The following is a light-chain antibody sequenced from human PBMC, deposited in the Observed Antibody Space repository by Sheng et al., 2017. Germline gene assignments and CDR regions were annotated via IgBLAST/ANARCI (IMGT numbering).Light chain of an antibody. CDR2: DVT. V-gene: IGLV2-23*02. Sequence: QSALTQPASVSGSPGQSITLSCTGTSGDVGRYNFVSWYQQHPGNAPKLMIYDVTKRPSGVSNRFSGSKSGNTASLTISGLQAEDEADYYCCSYAGSSTLVFGGGTKLTVL. CDR3: CSYAGSSTLV. J-gene: IGLJ3*02. CDR1: SGDVGRYNF.